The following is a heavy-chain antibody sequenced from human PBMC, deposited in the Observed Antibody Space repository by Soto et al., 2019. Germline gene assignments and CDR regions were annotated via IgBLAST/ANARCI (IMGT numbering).Heavy chain of an antibody. V-gene: IGHV1-69*12. CDR1: GGTFSSYA. CDR2: IIPIFGTA. CDR3: ARVTYDYVWGSYRQVDY. Sequence: QVQLVQSGAEVKKPVSSVKVSCKASGGTFSSYAISWVRQAPGQGLEWMGGIIPIFGTANYAQKFQGRVTITADESTSTAYMELSSLRSEDTAVYYCARVTYDYVWGSYRQVDYWGQGTLVTVSS. D-gene: IGHD3-16*02. J-gene: IGHJ4*02.